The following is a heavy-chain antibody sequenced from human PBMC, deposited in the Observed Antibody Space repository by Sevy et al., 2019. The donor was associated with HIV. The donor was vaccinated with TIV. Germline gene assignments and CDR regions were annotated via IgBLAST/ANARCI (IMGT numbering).Heavy chain of an antibody. CDR1: GGSFSGYY. J-gene: IGHJ5*02. Sequence: SETLYLTCAVYGGSFSGYYWSWIRHPPGKGLEWIGEINHSGSTNYNPSLKSRVTISVDTSKNQFSLKLSSVTAADTAVYYCARGLIAVAGTGYNWFDPCGQGTLVTVSS. CDR3: ARGLIAVAGTGYNWFDP. CDR2: INHSGST. V-gene: IGHV4-34*01. D-gene: IGHD6-19*01.